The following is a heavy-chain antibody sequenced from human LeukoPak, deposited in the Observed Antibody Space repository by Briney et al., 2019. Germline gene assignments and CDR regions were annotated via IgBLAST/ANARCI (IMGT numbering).Heavy chain of an antibody. Sequence: KPSETLSLTCTVSGYSITSGYYWGWIRQPPGKGLEWIGSIYHSGSTYYNPSLKTRVTISVDTSKNQFSLQLSSVTAADTAVYYCAREPRWAGDLGGFDSWGQGPLVTVSS. D-gene: IGHD3-16*01. V-gene: IGHV4-38-2*02. J-gene: IGHJ4*02. CDR1: GYSITSGYY. CDR3: AREPRWAGDLGGFDS. CDR2: IYHSGST.